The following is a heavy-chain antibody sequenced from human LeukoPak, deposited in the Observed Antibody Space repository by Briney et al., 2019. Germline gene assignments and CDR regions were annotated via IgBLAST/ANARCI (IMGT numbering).Heavy chain of an antibody. Sequence: GGSLRVSCEVSGLKFTSFGMRWVRQAPGKGREWVAFIRFDGSNAYTLDSVTGRFTVSRDNSKKAMYLDMNSMRPEDTAVYYCAQGLAYCDKGSCYEGGYFGYWGQGTLVIVSS. J-gene: IGHJ4*02. CDR2: IRFDGSNA. D-gene: IGHD2-21*01. CDR1: GLKFTSFG. CDR3: AQGLAYCDKGSCYEGGYFGY. V-gene: IGHV3-30*02.